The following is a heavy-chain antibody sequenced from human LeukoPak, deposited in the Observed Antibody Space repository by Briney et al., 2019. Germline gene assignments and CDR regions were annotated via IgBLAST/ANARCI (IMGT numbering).Heavy chain of an antibody. Sequence: PGGSLRLSCAASGFTFDDYGMSWVRQAPGKGLEWVSGINWNGGSTGYADSVKGRFTISRDNAKNSLYLQMNSLRAEDMALYYCAKIEGYGDYLGAFDIWGQGTMVTVSS. CDR2: INWNGGST. D-gene: IGHD4-17*01. V-gene: IGHV3-20*04. CDR3: AKIEGYGDYLGAFDI. J-gene: IGHJ3*02. CDR1: GFTFDDYG.